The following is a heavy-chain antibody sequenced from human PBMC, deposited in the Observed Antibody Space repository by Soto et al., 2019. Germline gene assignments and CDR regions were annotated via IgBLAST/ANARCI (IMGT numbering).Heavy chain of an antibody. CDR2: ISYDGSNK. D-gene: IGHD3-16*01. V-gene: IGHV3-30*18. J-gene: IGHJ4*02. CDR3: AKDRWQDDGGYDYPDY. Sequence: QVQLVESGGGVVQPGRSLRLSCAASGFTFSSYGMHWVRQAPGKGLEWVAVISYDGSNKYYADSVKGRFTISRDNSKNTLYLQMNSLRAEDTAVYYCAKDRWQDDGGYDYPDYWGQGTLVTVSS. CDR1: GFTFSSYG.